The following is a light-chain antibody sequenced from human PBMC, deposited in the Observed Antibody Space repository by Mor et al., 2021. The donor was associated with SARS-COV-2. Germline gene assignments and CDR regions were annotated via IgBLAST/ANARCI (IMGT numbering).Light chain of an antibody. Sequence: PGSAPKLLIYINDQRPLGAPERFSAYKYGTSVSLAISGLRSEDEGEYFCATWDDRLNEEVFGGGTRVTVL. CDR3: ATWDDRLNEEV. CDR2: IND. V-gene: IGLV1-44*01. J-gene: IGLJ3*02.